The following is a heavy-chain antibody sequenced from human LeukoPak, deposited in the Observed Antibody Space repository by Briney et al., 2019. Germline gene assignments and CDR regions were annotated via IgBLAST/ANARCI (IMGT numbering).Heavy chain of an antibody. D-gene: IGHD4-23*01. CDR2: IYYSGST. Sequence: PSETLALTCAVSGGSISSSSYYWGWIRQPPGKGLEWIGSIYYSGSTCYNPSLKSRVTISVDTSKNQFSLKLSSVTAADTAVYYCARDLSATGSFYGGNLGSGNWFDPWGQRTLVTVSS. CDR1: GGSISSSSYY. J-gene: IGHJ5*02. CDR3: ARDLSATGSFYGGNLGSGNWFDP. V-gene: IGHV4-39*07.